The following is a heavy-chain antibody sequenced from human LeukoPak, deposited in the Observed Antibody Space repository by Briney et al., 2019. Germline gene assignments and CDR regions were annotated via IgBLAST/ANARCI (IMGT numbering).Heavy chain of an antibody. J-gene: IGHJ4*02. CDR2: IWYDGSNK. D-gene: IGHD6-19*01. Sequence: PGRSLRLSCAASGFSFRNYGIHWVRQAPGKGLEWVAVIWYDGSNKYYADSVKGRFTISRDNSKNRLYLQMNSLRAEDTAVYYCAKDGGSGWYVGSYYWGQGTLVTVSS. CDR3: AKDGGSGWYVGSYY. CDR1: GFSFRNYG. V-gene: IGHV3-33*06.